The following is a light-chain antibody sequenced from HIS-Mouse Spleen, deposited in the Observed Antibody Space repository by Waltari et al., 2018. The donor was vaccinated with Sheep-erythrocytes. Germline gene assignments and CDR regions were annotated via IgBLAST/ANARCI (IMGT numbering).Light chain of an antibody. J-gene: IGLJ1*01. CDR3: CSYAGSYNHV. CDR2: DGS. Sequence: QSALTQPRSVSWSPGQSVTISRTGTSSDVGGYTYFSWYQQHPGKAPKLMIYDGSKRPSGVPDRFSGSKSGNTASLTISGLQAEDEADYYCCSYAGSYNHVFATGTKVTVL. CDR1: SSDVGGYTY. V-gene: IGLV2-11*01.